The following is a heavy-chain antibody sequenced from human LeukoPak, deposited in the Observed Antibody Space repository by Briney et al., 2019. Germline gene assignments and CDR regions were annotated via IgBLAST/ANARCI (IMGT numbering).Heavy chain of an antibody. Sequence: SVKVSCEASGGTFSSYAISWVRQAPGQGLEWMGRIIPILGIANYAQKFQGRVTITADKSTSTAYMELSSLRSEDTAVYYCARDRIVVVPAALPYGMDVWGQGTTVTVSS. V-gene: IGHV1-69*04. D-gene: IGHD2-2*01. CDR3: ARDRIVVVPAALPYGMDV. J-gene: IGHJ6*02. CDR1: GGTFSSYA. CDR2: IIPILGIA.